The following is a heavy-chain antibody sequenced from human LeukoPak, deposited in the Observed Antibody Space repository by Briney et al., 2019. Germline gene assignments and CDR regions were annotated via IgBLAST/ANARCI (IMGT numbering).Heavy chain of an antibody. V-gene: IGHV5-51*01. CDR3: ARRSYYDSSGSDAFDI. CDR1: GYSFTSYW. D-gene: IGHD3-22*01. CDR2: IYPGDSDT. Sequence: GESLKISCKGSGYSFTSYWIGWVRQMPGKGLEWMGIIYPGDSDTRYSPSFQGQVTISADKSISTAYLQWSSLRASDTAMYYCARRSYYDSSGSDAFDIWGQGTMVTVSS. J-gene: IGHJ3*02.